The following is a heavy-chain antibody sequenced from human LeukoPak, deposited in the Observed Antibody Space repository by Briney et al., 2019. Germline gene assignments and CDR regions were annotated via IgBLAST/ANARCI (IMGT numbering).Heavy chain of an antibody. V-gene: IGHV3-21*01. CDR3: ARDVIAVAGTSWFDP. J-gene: IGHJ5*02. CDR2: ISSSSSYI. CDR1: GVTFSSYA. Sequence: GGSLRLSCAASGVTFSSYAMNWVRQAPGKGLEWVSSISSSSSYIYYADSVKGRFTISRDNAKNSLYLQMNSLRAEDTAVYYCARDVIAVAGTSWFDPWGQGTLVTVSS. D-gene: IGHD6-19*01.